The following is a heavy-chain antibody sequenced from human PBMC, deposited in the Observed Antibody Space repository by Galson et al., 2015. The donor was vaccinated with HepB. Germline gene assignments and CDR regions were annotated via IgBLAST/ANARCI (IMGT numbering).Heavy chain of an antibody. D-gene: IGHD2-21*01. Sequence: SVKVSCKASGGTFSSYAISWVRQAPGQGLEWMGGIIPIFGTANYAQKFQGRVTITADESTSTAYMELSSLRSEDTAVYYCASIKVILNYYYYMDVWGKGTTVTVSS. CDR3: ASIKVILNYYYYMDV. CDR2: IIPIFGTA. J-gene: IGHJ6*03. CDR1: GGTFSSYA. V-gene: IGHV1-69*13.